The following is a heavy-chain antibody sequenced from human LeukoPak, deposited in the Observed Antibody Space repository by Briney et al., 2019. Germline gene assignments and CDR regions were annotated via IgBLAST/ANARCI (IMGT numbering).Heavy chain of an antibody. V-gene: IGHV1-8*01. J-gene: IGHJ6*02. CDR3: ARGPYSSSWYFYYYYGMDV. CDR2: MNPNSGNT. CDR1: GYTFTSYD. D-gene: IGHD6-13*01. Sequence: ASVKVSCKASGYTFTSYDINWVRQATGQGLEWMGWMNPNSGNTGYAQKFQGRVTITRNTSISTAYMELSSLRSEDTAVYYCARGPYSSSWYFYYYYGMDVWGQGTTVTVSS.